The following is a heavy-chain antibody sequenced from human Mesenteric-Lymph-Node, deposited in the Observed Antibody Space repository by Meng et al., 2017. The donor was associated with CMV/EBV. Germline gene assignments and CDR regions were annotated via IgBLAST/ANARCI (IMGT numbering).Heavy chain of an antibody. CDR2: ICHSNSVI. Sequence: GGSLRLSCVGSGFIFSEYCMYWFRQAPGKGLEWVSRICHSNSVIDYADFVEGRFTISRDNVKNSLYLQMDSLRAEDTAVYYCARNYSSLDYYYGMDVWGQGTSVTVSS. V-gene: IGHV3-11*01. CDR3: ARNYSSLDYYYGMDV. CDR1: GFIFSEYC. J-gene: IGHJ6*02. D-gene: IGHD4-11*01.